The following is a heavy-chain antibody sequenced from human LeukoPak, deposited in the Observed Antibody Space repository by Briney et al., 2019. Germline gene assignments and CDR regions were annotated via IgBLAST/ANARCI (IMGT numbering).Heavy chain of an antibody. CDR2: IYYSGST. CDR3: ARHRGIVVVPAARGPNWFDP. J-gene: IGHJ5*02. CDR1: GGSISSSSYY. D-gene: IGHD2-2*01. Sequence: SETLPLTCTVSGGSISSSSYYWGWIRQPPGKGLEWIGSIYYSGSTYCNPSLKSRVTISVDTSKNQFSLKLSSVTAADTAVYYCARHRGIVVVPAARGPNWFDPWGQGTLVTVSS. V-gene: IGHV4-39*01.